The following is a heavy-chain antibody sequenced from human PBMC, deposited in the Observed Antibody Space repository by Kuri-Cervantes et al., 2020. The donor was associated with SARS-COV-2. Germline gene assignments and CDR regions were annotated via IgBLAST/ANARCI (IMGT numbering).Heavy chain of an antibody. Sequence: SVNVSCKSSVYTFTGYYMHWVLQAPGQGLEWMGWINPKSGGTNYAQKFQGRVTMNKDTSISIAYMELSRLKSDETAVYYCVRDRGYDILTGYYSFDYWGQGTLVTVSS. CDR3: VRDRGYDILTGYYSFDY. V-gene: IGHV1-2*02. D-gene: IGHD3-9*01. CDR2: INPKSGGT. CDR1: VYTFTGYY. J-gene: IGHJ4*02.